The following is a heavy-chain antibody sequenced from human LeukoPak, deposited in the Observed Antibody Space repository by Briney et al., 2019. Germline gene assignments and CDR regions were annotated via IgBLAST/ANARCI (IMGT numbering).Heavy chain of an antibody. CDR2: INPNSGGT. D-gene: IGHD3-3*01. CDR3: ARQIGIYDFWSGAYFDY. V-gene: IGHV1-2*02. J-gene: IGHJ4*02. CDR1: GYTFTGYY. Sequence: ASVKVSCKASGYTFTGYYMHWERQAPGQGLEWMGWINPNSGGTNYAQKFQGRVTMTRDTSISTAYMELSRLRSDDTAVYYCARQIGIYDFWSGAYFDYWGQGTLVTVSS.